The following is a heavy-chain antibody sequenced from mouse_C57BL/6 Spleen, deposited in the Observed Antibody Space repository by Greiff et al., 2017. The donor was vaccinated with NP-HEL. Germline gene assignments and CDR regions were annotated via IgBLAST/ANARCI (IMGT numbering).Heavy chain of an antibody. CDR2: ISDGGSYT. CDR3: AREGVWTTVVYWYFDV. Sequence: EVKLMESGGGLVKPGGSLKLSCAASGFTFSSYAMSWVRQTPEKRLEWVATISDGGSYTYYLDHVKGRFTISRDNAKNNLYLQMSHLKSEDTAMYYCAREGVWTTVVYWYFDVWGTGTTVTVSS. CDR1: GFTFSSYA. J-gene: IGHJ1*03. D-gene: IGHD1-1*01. V-gene: IGHV5-4*01.